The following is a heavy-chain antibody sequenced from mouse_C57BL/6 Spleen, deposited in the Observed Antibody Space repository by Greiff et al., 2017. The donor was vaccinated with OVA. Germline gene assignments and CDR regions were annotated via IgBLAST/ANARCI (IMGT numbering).Heavy chain of an antibody. Sequence: QVTLKVSGPGLLQSSQTLSLTCSFSGFSLSTSGMGVSWLRQPSGKGLEWLAHIYWDDDKRYNPSLTSRPTLSKDTSRNQVFLQITSVDTADTATYYGARRENWDSYSMDYWGQGTSVTVSS. J-gene: IGHJ4*01. CDR1: GFSLSTSGMG. V-gene: IGHV8-12*01. D-gene: IGHD4-1*01. CDR3: ARRENWDSYSMDY. CDR2: IYWDDDK.